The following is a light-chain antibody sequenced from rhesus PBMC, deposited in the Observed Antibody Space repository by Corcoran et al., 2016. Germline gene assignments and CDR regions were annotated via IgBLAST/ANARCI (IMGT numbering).Light chain of an antibody. Sequence: QAALTQPRSESGSPGQSVTISCAGTSGDIGGYNYVSWYQQHPDTAPKLMIYEVSKRPSGVSDRFSGSKSGNTASLTISGLQAEDEADYHCSSYAGSNTYIFGAGTRLTVL. J-gene: IGLJ1*01. CDR1: SGDIGGYNY. V-gene: IGLV2-32*02. CDR2: EVS. CDR3: SSYAGSNTYI.